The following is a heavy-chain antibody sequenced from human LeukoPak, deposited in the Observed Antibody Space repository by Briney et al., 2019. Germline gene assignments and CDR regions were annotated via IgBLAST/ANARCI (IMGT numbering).Heavy chain of an antibody. V-gene: IGHV3-48*01. Sequence: GGSLRLSCTASGFIFTSYGMNWVRQAPGKGLEWVLYISSSGSNIFYADSVKGRFTISRDQAKGSVFLQMNSLRAEDTALYFCARDAVMGATPFYFDSWGQGALVTVSS. J-gene: IGHJ4*02. D-gene: IGHD2-15*01. CDR3: ARDAVMGATPFYFDS. CDR2: ISSSGSNI. CDR1: GFIFTSYG.